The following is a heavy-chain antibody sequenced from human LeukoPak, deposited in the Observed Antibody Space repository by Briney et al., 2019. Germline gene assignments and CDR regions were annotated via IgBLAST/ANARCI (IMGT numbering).Heavy chain of an antibody. CDR2: IYSGGST. V-gene: IGHV3-53*01. Sequence: GGSLRLSCAASGFTVSSNYMSWVRQAPGKGLEWVSVIYSGGSTYYADSVKGRFTISRDNSKNTLYLQMNSLRADDTAVYYCARDSGAYYDSSGYFDYWGQGTLVTVSS. J-gene: IGHJ4*02. CDR3: ARDSGAYYDSSGYFDY. D-gene: IGHD3-22*01. CDR1: GFTVSSNY.